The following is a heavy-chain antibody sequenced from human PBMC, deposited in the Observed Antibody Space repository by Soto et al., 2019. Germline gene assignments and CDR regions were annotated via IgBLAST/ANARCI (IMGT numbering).Heavy chain of an antibody. CDR2: INSDGSST. CDR3: ARDAPYSGSYYDYYYYGMDV. CDR1: GFTFSSYW. J-gene: IGHJ6*02. D-gene: IGHD1-26*01. Sequence: GSLRLSCAASGFTFSSYWMHWVRQAPGKGLVWVSRINSDGSSTSYADSVKGRFTISRDNAKNTLYLQMNSLRAEDTAVYYCARDAPYSGSYYDYYYYGMDVWGQGTTVTVSS. V-gene: IGHV3-74*01.